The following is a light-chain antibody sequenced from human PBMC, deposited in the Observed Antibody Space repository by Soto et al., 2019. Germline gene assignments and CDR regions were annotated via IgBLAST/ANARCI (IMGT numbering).Light chain of an antibody. V-gene: IGLV4-69*01. CDR2: LNSDGSH. J-gene: IGLJ3*02. Sequence: QPVLTQSPSASASLGASVKLTCTLSSGHSSYVIAWPQQQPEKGPRYLMKLNSDGSHTKGDGIPDRFSGSSSGAERYLTISSLQYEDEAYYYCQTWGTGIRVFGGGTKLTVL. CDR1: SGHSSYV. CDR3: QTWGTGIRV.